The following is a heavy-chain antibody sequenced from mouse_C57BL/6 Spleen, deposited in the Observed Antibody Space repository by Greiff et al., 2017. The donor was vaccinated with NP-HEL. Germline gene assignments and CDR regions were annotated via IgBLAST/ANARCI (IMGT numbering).Heavy chain of an antibody. CDR1: GYTFTDYN. CDR2: INPNNGGT. CDR3: ARRGLGRLHWYFDV. Sequence: EVKLQESGPELVKPGASVKMSCKASGYTFTDYNMHWVKQSHGKSLEWIGYINPNNGGTSYNQKFKGKATLTVNKSSSTAYMELRSLTSEDSAVYYCARRGLGRLHWYFDVWGTGTTVTVSS. J-gene: IGHJ1*03. D-gene: IGHD4-1*01. V-gene: IGHV1-22*01.